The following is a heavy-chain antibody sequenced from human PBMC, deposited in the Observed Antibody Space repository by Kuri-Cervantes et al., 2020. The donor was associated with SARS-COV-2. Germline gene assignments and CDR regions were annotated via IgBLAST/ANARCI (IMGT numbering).Heavy chain of an antibody. D-gene: IGHD2-21*01. V-gene: IGHV3-30*04. Sequence: GESLKISCAAPGFTFKTCAMHWVRQAPGKGLEWVAMISSDGINKSYADSVKGRFTISRDNSRNTLYLQIISLRTEDTAVFYCARARVGVFDFRGQGALVTVSS. CDR2: ISSDGINK. J-gene: IGHJ4*02. CDR1: GFTFKTCA. CDR3: ARARVGVFDF.